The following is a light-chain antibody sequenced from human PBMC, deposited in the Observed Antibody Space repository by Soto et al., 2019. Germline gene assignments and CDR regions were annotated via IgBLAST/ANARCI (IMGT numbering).Light chain of an antibody. Sequence: EIVLTQSPGTLSLSPGERATLSCRASQSVSSSYLAWYQRKPGQAPRLLIYGASSRATGIPDRFSGGGSGTDFTLTISRLEPEDFAVYYCQQYGSSGTFGQGTKV. CDR1: QSVSSSY. CDR2: GAS. CDR3: QQYGSSGT. J-gene: IGKJ1*01. V-gene: IGKV3-20*01.